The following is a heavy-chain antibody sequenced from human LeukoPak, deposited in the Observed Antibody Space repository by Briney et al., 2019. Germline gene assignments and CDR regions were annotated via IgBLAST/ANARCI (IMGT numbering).Heavy chain of an antibody. V-gene: IGHV1-69*06. Sequence: SVKVSCKASGGTFSSYAISWVRQAPGQGLEWMGRITPIFGTANYAQKFQGRVTITADKSTSTAYMELSSLRSEDTAVYYCARGLPRIAAAGTWGQGTLVTVSS. CDR3: ARGLPRIAAAGT. CDR2: ITPIFGTA. CDR1: GGTFSSYA. J-gene: IGHJ5*02. D-gene: IGHD6-13*01.